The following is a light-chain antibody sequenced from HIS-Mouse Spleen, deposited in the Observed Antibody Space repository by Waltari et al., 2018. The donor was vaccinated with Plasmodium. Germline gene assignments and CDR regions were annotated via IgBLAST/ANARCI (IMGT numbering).Light chain of an antibody. J-gene: IGLJ1*01. V-gene: IGLV3-1*01. Sequence: SYELTQPPSVSVSPGQTASITCSGDKLGAKYACWYQQKPGQSPVLVNYQDSKRPSGIPWRFSGSNAGHTATLTISGTQAMDEADYYCQAWDSSTDYVFGTGTKVTVL. CDR1: KLGAKY. CDR2: QDS. CDR3: QAWDSSTDYV.